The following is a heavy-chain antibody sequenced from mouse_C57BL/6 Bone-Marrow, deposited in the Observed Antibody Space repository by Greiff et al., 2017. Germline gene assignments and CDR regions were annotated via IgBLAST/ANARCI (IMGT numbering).Heavy chain of an antibody. CDR1: GYTFTSYW. CDR2: IDPSNGYT. V-gene: IGHV1-59*01. J-gene: IGHJ1*03. D-gene: IGHD1-1*01. Sequence: QVQLQQPGAELVRPGTSVKLSCKASGYTFTSYWMHWVKQRPGQGLEWIGVIDPSNGYTNYNQKFKGKATFTVDTSSSTAYMQLSSLTSEDSAVYYSGLYGSLGDFDVWGTGTAVTVSA. CDR3: GLYGSLGDFDV.